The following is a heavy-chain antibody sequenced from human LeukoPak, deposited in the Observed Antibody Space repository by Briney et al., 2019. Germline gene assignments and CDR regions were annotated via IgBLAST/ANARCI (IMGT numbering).Heavy chain of an antibody. CDR1: GFTFSSYW. CDR2: INSDGSTT. CDR3: ARDRPVVCSSTSCYPRFDY. Sequence: TGGSLRLSCVASGFTFSSYWMHWVRQAPGKGLVWVSRINSDGSTTSYAHSVKGRFTISRDNAKNTLYLQMNSLRAEDTAVYYCARDRPVVCSSTSCYPRFDYWGQGTLVTVSS. V-gene: IGHV3-74*01. D-gene: IGHD2-2*01. J-gene: IGHJ4*02.